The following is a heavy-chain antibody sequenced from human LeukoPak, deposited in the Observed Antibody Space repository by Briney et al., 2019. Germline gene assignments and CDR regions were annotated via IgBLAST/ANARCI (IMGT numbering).Heavy chain of an antibody. V-gene: IGHV1-18*01. CDR2: ISAYNGNT. D-gene: IGHD6-19*01. J-gene: IGHJ6*02. Sequence: GASVEVSCKASGYTFTSYGISWVRQAPGQGLEWMGWISAYNGNTNYAQKLQGRVTMTTDTSTSTAYMELRSLRSDDTAVYYCARDASTLSSGWYHYYYGMDVWGQGTTVTVSS. CDR1: GYTFTSYG. CDR3: ARDASTLSSGWYHYYYGMDV.